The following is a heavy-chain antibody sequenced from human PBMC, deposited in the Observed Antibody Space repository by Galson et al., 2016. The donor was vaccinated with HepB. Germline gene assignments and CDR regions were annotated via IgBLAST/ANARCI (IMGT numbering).Heavy chain of an antibody. J-gene: IGHJ4*02. CDR2: IIPIFGTS. Sequence: SVKVSCKASGGTFSSYAINWVRQAPGQGLEWMGGIIPIFGTSNYAQKFQGRVTITADESTSTVHMKLSSLRSEDTAVYYCARDLGWGDGYKYFDYWGQGTLVTVSS. V-gene: IGHV1-69*13. CDR3: ARDLGWGDGYKYFDY. D-gene: IGHD5-24*01. CDR1: GGTFSSYA.